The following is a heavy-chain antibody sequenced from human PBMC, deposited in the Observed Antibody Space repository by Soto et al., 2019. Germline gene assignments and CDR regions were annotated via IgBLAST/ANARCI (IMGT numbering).Heavy chain of an antibody. Sequence: QVKMVQSGAEVKKPGASVKVSCKASGHTFTGHHMPWLRQAPGQGLEWMGLIDLDIGDTKYAQKFQGRVTSTSDTSITTAYMELRGLRSDDTAVYYCALEPTGTAGFDYWGQGTLVTVSS. V-gene: IGHV1-2*02. CDR1: GHTFTGHH. J-gene: IGHJ4*02. CDR2: IDLDIGDT. CDR3: ALEPTGTAGFDY. D-gene: IGHD2-21*02.